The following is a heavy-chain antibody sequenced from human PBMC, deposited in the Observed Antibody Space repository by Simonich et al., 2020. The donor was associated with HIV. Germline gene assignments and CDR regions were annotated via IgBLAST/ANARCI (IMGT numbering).Heavy chain of an antibody. Sequence: QVRLVESGGGGVQTGRSLRLSCAASGCTFSTHGIHWVRQAPGKGLKWGAVIWYDGRKKYYADSVKGRFTISRDNSKNTVYLQMNSLRGEDTAVYYCTRDTFYYDTSGPFPWGPGTLVTVSS. J-gene: IGHJ5*02. CDR2: IWYDGRKK. CDR3: TRDTFYYDTSGPFP. D-gene: IGHD3-22*01. CDR1: GCTFSTHG. V-gene: IGHV3-33*01.